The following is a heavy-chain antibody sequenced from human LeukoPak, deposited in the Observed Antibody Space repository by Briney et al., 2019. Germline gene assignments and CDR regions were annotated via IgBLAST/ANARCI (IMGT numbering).Heavy chain of an antibody. Sequence: GGSLRLSCAASGFTFSSYAMSWVRQAPGKGLEWVSAISGSGGSTYYADSVKGRFTISRDNSKNTLYLQMNSLRAEDTAVYYCARDGPGHIAAPNDYWGQGTLVTVSS. CDR1: GFTFSSYA. CDR3: ARDGPGHIAAPNDY. D-gene: IGHD6-13*01. CDR2: ISGSGGST. J-gene: IGHJ4*02. V-gene: IGHV3-23*01.